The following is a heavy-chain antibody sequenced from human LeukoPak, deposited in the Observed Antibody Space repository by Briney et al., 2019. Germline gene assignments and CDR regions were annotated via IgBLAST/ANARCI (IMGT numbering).Heavy chain of an antibody. Sequence: LETLSLTCAVYGGSFSVYYWSWIRQPPGKGLEWIGEINHSGSTNYNPSLKSRVTISVDTSKNQFSLKLSSVTAADTAVYYCARLEWLRLGCSGGSCYSPSPYYYGMDVWGQGTTVTVSS. CDR2: INHSGST. J-gene: IGHJ6*02. D-gene: IGHD2-15*01. CDR1: GGSFSVYY. V-gene: IGHV4-34*01. CDR3: ARLEWLRLGCSGGSCYSPSPYYYGMDV.